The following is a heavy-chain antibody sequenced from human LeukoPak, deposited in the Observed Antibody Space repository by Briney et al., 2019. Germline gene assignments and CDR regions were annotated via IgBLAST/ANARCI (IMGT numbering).Heavy chain of an antibody. J-gene: IGHJ1*01. CDR1: GYTFTSYD. Sequence: GASVKVSCKASGYTFTSYDINWVRQATGQGLEWMGWMNPNSGNTGYAQKFQGRVTMTRNTSISTAYMELSSLRSEDTAVYYCARDQYYGAMVPEYFQHWGQGTLVTVSS. V-gene: IGHV1-8*02. D-gene: IGHD5-18*01. CDR3: ARDQYYGAMVPEYFQH. CDR2: MNPNSGNT.